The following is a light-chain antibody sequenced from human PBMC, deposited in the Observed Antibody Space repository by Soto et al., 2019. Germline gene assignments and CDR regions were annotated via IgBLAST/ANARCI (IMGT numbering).Light chain of an antibody. Sequence: DIQMTQSPSSLSASVGDRVTINCRASQSISTFLNWYQQKPGQAPKVLISAASTLQSGVPSRFSGRGSGTDFTLTISSLQPEDFAPYYCQQSDSTPYTFGQGTTLETK. CDR1: QSISTF. V-gene: IGKV1-39*01. CDR3: QQSDSTPYT. CDR2: AAS. J-gene: IGKJ2*01.